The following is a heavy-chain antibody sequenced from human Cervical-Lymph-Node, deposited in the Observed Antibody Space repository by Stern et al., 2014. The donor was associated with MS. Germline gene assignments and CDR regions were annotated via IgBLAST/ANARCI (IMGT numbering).Heavy chain of an antibody. CDR3: AHTTVTFDEAYGLDV. Sequence: QITLKESGPTLVKPTQTLTLTCTFSGFSLNTSGEGVGWIRQPPGKALEWLAVIYWDADERYRPSLNSRLTITKDTSKNQVVLTMVNMDPVDTGTYYCAHTTVTFDEAYGLDVWGQGTTVTVAS. CDR1: GFSLNTSGEG. D-gene: IGHD4-17*01. CDR2: IYWDADE. V-gene: IGHV2-5*02. J-gene: IGHJ6*02.